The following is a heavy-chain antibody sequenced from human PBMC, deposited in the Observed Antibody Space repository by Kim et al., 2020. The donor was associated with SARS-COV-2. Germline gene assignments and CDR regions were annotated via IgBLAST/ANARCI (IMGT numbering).Heavy chain of an antibody. J-gene: IGHJ2*01. V-gene: IGHV3-23*01. CDR3: AKIGTPGNWYLDL. CDR1: GFSFDNHA. CDR2: ISAAGDQT. D-gene: IGHD1-1*01. Sequence: GGSLRLSCAASGFSFDNHAMPWVRQAPGRGLEWLSSISAAGDQTYYADSVRGRFTISRDNSKNTLYLQMTSLRAEDTAVYYCAKIGTPGNWYLDLRHRGT.